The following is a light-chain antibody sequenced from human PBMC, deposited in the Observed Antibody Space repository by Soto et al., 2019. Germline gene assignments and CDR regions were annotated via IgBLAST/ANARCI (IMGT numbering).Light chain of an antibody. CDR3: MQALQTPRT. Sequence: EIVMTQSPLSLPVTPEEPASISCKSSQSLLHSNGYNFLDWYLQKPGQSPRLLIYLGSNRASGVPDRFSGSGSGTDFTLKISRVEAEDVGVYYCMQALQTPRTFGQGTKVELK. CDR2: LGS. J-gene: IGKJ1*01. CDR1: QSLLHSNGYNF. V-gene: IGKV2-28*01.